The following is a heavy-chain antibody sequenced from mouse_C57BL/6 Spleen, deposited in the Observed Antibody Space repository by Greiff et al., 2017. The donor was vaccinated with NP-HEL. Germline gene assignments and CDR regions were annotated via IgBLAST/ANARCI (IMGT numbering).Heavy chain of an antibody. Sequence: VQLQESGAELARPGASVKLSCKASGYTFTSYGISWVKQRTGQGLEWIGEIYPRSGNTYYNEKFKGKATLTADKSSSTAYMELRSLTSEDSAVYFCARERDPAWFAYWGQGTLVTVSA. D-gene: IGHD3-3*01. V-gene: IGHV1-81*01. J-gene: IGHJ3*01. CDR2: IYPRSGNT. CDR3: ARERDPAWFAY. CDR1: GYTFTSYG.